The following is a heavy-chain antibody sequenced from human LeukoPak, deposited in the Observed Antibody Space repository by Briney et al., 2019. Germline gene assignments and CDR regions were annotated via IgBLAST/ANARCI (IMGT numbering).Heavy chain of an antibody. J-gene: IGHJ4*02. CDR2: INHSGST. V-gene: IGHV4-34*01. CDR1: GGSFSGHY. Sequence: SETLSLTCAVSGGSFSGHYWNWIRQPPGKGLEWIGEINHSGSTNYNPSLKSRVTISVDTSKNQFSLKLSSVTAADTAVYYCARGKRTRTTYYDILTGYFDYWGQGTLVTVSS. D-gene: IGHD3-9*01. CDR3: ARGKRTRTTYYDILTGYFDY.